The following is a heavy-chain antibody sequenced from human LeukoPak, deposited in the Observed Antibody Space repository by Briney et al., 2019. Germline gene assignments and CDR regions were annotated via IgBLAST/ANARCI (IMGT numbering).Heavy chain of an antibody. Sequence: SETLSLTCTVSGDSISSSNCYWGWIRQPPGKGLEWIGSIYFSGGTYYNASLKSRVTISVDTSKNQFSLKLSSVTAADTAVYYCARVSSSSWYFAFDIWGQGTMVTVSS. D-gene: IGHD6-13*01. CDR1: GDSISSSNCY. CDR2: IYFSGGT. J-gene: IGHJ3*02. V-gene: IGHV4-39*07. CDR3: ARVSSSSWYFAFDI.